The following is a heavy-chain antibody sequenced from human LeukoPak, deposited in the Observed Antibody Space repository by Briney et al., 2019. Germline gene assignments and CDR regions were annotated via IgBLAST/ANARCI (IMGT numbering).Heavy chain of an antibody. CDR2: IYYTGST. J-gene: IGHJ3*02. CDR1: GGSISSSSYY. V-gene: IGHV4-39*07. Sequence: SETLSLTCTVSGGSISSSSYYWAWIRQPPGKGLEYIGNIYYTGSTYYNPSLKSRVTIPLDTSKNQFSLRLTSVTAADTAVYYCARLSVSLNAFDMWGQGTMVTVSS. CDR3: ARLSVSLNAFDM.